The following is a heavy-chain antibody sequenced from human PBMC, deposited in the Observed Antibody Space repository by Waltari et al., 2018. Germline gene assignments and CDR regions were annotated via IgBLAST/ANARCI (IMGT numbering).Heavy chain of an antibody. V-gene: IGHV4-61*02. CDR2: IYTSGST. CDR3: ARGPLLSKVDY. Sequence: SGGSIDSGSYYWSWIRQPAGKGLEWIGRIYTSGSTNYNPSLKSRVTISVDTSKNQFSLNLSSVTAADTAVYYCARGPLLSKVDYWGQGTLVTVSS. CDR1: GGSIDSGSYY. D-gene: IGHD1-26*01. J-gene: IGHJ4*02.